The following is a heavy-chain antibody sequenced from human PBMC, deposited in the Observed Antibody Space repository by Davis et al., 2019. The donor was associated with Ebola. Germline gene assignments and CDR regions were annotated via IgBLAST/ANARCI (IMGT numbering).Heavy chain of an antibody. Sequence: ETLSLTCAVYGGSFSGYYWSWIRQPPGKGLEWIGEINHSGSTNYNPSLKSRVTISVDKSKNQFSLKLSSVTAADTAVYYCARDPGYSSGWYFDYWGQGTLVTVSS. CDR3: ARDPGYSSGWYFDY. CDR2: INHSGST. D-gene: IGHD6-19*01. J-gene: IGHJ4*02. V-gene: IGHV4-34*01. CDR1: GGSFSGYY.